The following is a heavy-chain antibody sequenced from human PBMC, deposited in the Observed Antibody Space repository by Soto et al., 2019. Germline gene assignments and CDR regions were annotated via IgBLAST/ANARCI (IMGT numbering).Heavy chain of an antibody. J-gene: IGHJ5*02. Sequence: SEILSLTCAVYGGSFSGYYWSWIRQPPGKGLEWIGEINHSGSTNYNPSLKSRVTISVDTSKNQFSLKLSSVTAADTAVYYCARGRRDYCSSTSCRNWFDPWGQGTLVTVSS. CDR3: ARGRRDYCSSTSCRNWFDP. CDR2: INHSGST. CDR1: GGSFSGYY. D-gene: IGHD2-2*01. V-gene: IGHV4-34*01.